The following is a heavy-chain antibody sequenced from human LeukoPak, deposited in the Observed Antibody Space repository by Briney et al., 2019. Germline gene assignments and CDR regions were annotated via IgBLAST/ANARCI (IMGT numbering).Heavy chain of an antibody. CDR2: IYTSGST. D-gene: IGHD5-18*01. CDR3: ARVDGGYSYGAGFDY. J-gene: IGHJ4*02. CDR1: GGSFSGYY. V-gene: IGHV4-59*10. Sequence: SETLSLTCAVYGGSFSGYYWSWIRQPPGKGLEWIGRIYTSGSTNYNPSLKSRVTMSVDTSKNQFSLKLSSVTAADTAVYYCARVDGGYSYGAGFDYWGQGTLVTVSS.